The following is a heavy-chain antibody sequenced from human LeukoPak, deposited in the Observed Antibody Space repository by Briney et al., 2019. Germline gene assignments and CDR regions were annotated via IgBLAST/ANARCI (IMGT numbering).Heavy chain of an antibody. V-gene: IGHV3-30*18. J-gene: IGHJ4*02. CDR2: ISNDGSKK. CDR3: AKDRYSYAFEYSDS. Sequence: GGSLRLPCAASGFTFSSYGMHWVRQAPGKGLDWVAVISNDGSKKYYADSVKGRFTISRDNSKNTLSLQVSSLRTEDTAVYYCAKDRYSYAFEYSDSWGQGTLVTVSS. CDR1: GFTFSSYG. D-gene: IGHD5-18*01.